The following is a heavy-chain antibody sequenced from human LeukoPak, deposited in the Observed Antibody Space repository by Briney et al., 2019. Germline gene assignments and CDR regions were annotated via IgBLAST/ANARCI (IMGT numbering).Heavy chain of an antibody. Sequence: ALVKVSCKASGYTFTGYYMHWVRQAPGQGLEWMGWINPNSGGTNYAQKFQGRVTMTRDTSISTAYMELSRLRSDDTAVYYCARVYQYYDFWSGYLPIFDYWGQGTLVTVSS. D-gene: IGHD3-3*01. CDR2: INPNSGGT. CDR1: GYTFTGYY. CDR3: ARVYQYYDFWSGYLPIFDY. V-gene: IGHV1-2*02. J-gene: IGHJ4*02.